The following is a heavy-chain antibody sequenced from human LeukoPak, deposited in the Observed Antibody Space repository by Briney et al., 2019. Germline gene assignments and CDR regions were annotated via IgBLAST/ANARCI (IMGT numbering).Heavy chain of an antibody. CDR1: GGSFSGYY. J-gene: IGHJ4*02. Sequence: SETLSLTCAVYGGSFSGYYWSWIRQPPGKGLEWIGEINHSGSTNYNPSLKSRVTISVDTSKNQCSLKLSSVTAADTAVYYCATGYCSSTSCYTPNYYFDYWGQGTLVTVSS. D-gene: IGHD2-2*02. CDR2: INHSGST. V-gene: IGHV4-34*01. CDR3: ATGYCSSTSCYTPNYYFDY.